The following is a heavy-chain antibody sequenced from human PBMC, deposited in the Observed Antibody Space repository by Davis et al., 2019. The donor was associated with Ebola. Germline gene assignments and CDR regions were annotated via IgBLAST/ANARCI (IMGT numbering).Heavy chain of an antibody. J-gene: IGHJ5*02. Sequence: GSLRLSCAVYGGSFSGYYWSWIRQPPGKGLEWIGEINHSGSTNYNPSLKSRVTISVDTSKNQFSLKLSSVTAADTAVYYCARHRNIRRLLSWFDPWGQGTLVTVSS. CDR1: GGSFSGYY. D-gene: IGHD2-2*01. CDR3: ARHRNIRRLLSWFDP. CDR2: INHSGST. V-gene: IGHV4-34*01.